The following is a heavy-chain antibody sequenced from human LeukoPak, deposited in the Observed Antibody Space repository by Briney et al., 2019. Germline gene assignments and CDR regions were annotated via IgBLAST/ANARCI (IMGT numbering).Heavy chain of an antibody. CDR2: IYTSGST. D-gene: IGHD5-24*01. CDR3: ARWRRDGYNHHFDY. V-gene: IGHV4-61*02. CDR1: GGSISSGSYY. Sequence: PSETLSLTCTVSGGSISSGSYYWSWIRQPAGKGLEWIGRIYTSGSTNYNPSLKSRVTISVDTSKNQFSLKLSSVTAADTAVYYCARWRRDGYNHHFDYWGQGTLVTVSS. J-gene: IGHJ4*02.